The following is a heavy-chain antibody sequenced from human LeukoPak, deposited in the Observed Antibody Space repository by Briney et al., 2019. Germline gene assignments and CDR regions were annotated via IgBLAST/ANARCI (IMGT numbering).Heavy chain of an antibody. D-gene: IGHD2-2*01. Sequence: PGRSLRLSCAASGFTFSSYGMHWVRQAPGKGLEWVAVIWYDGSNKYYADSVKGRFTISRDNPKNTLYLQMNSLRAEDTAVYYCARDSPYCSSTSCHGGYYGMDVWGKGTTVTVSS. CDR1: GFTFSSYG. V-gene: IGHV3-33*01. CDR3: ARDSPYCSSTSCHGGYYGMDV. J-gene: IGHJ6*04. CDR2: IWYDGSNK.